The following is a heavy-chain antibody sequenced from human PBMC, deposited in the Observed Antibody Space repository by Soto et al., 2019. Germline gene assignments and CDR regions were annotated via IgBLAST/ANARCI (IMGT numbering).Heavy chain of an antibody. CDR2: INPNSGGT. J-gene: IGHJ4*02. V-gene: IGHV1-2*02. Sequence: ASVKVSCKASGYTFTGYYMHWVRQAPGQGLEWMGWINPNSGGTNYAQKFQGRVTMTRDTSTSTAYMELSRLRSDDTAVYYCARDLGSGWSFDYWGQGTLVTVSS. D-gene: IGHD6-19*01. CDR3: ARDLGSGWSFDY. CDR1: GYTFTGYY.